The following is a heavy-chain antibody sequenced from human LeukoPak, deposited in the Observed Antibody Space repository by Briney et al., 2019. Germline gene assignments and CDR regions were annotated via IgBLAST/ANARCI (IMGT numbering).Heavy chain of an antibody. Sequence: GASVKVSCKASGYTFTSYYMHWVRQAPGQGLEWMGGIIPIFGTANYAQKFQGRVTITADESTSTAYMELSSLRSEDTAVYYCARKVEGPYYYYGMDVWGQGTTVTVSS. J-gene: IGHJ6*02. CDR2: IIPIFGTA. CDR3: ARKVEGPYYYYGMDV. V-gene: IGHV1-69*13. CDR1: GYTFTSYY. D-gene: IGHD2-2*01.